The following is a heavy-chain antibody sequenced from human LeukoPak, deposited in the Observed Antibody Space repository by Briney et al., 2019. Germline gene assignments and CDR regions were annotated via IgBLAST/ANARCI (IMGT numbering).Heavy chain of an antibody. J-gene: IGHJ4*02. V-gene: IGHV4-4*07. CDR1: GGSISSYY. CDR2: IYTSGST. CDR3: ARDAQKDTATIYFDY. D-gene: IGHD5-18*01. Sequence: SETLSVTCTVSGGSISSYYWSWIRQPAGKGLEWIGRIYTSGSTNYNPSLKSRVTMSVDTSKNQFSLKLSSVTAADTAVYYCARDAQKDTATIYFDYWGPGTLVTVSS.